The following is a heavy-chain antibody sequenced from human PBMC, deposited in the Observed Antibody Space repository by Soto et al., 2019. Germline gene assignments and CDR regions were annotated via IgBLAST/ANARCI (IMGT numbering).Heavy chain of an antibody. V-gene: IGHV3-30-3*01. J-gene: IGHJ1*01. D-gene: IGHD3-9*01. Sequence: GGSLRLSCAASGFTFSSYAMHWVRQAPGKGLEWVAVISYDGSNKYYADSVKGRFTISRDNSKNTLYLQMNSLRAEDTAVYYCARDILTGYYIWYFQHWGQGTLVTVSS. CDR1: GFTFSSYA. CDR3: ARDILTGYYIWYFQH. CDR2: ISYDGSNK.